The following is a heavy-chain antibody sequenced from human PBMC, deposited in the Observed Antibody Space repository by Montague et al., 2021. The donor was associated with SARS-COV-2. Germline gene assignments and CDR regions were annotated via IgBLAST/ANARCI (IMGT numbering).Heavy chain of an antibody. CDR3: ARDGGRGFSVSKTDGGFDY. D-gene: IGHD3-16*01. CDR2: IYFGGGT. CDR1: GGSISSSNYF. Sequence: SETLSLTCTVSGGSISSSNYFWGWIRQPPGKGLEWIGSIYFGGGTYYXXXLKSRVTISVDTSKNQFSLKLTSVTAADTAVYWCARDGGRGFSVSKTDGGFDYWGQGTMVSVSS. V-gene: IGHV4-39*07. J-gene: IGHJ4*02.